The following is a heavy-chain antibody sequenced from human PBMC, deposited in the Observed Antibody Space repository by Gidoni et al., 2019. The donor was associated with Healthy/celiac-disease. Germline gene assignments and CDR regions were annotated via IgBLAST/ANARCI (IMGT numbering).Heavy chain of an antibody. V-gene: IGHV1-69*06. CDR1: GGTFSSYA. D-gene: IGHD2-2*01. CDR2: IIPICGTA. J-gene: IGHJ5*02. CDR3: AREVPAAMGRGNWFDP. Sequence: QVQLVQSGAEVKKPGSSVKVSCKASGGTFSSYAISWVRQAPGQGLEWMGGIIPICGTANYAQKFQGRVTINADKSTSTAYMELSSLRSEDTAVYYCAREVPAAMGRGNWFDPWGQGTLVTVSS.